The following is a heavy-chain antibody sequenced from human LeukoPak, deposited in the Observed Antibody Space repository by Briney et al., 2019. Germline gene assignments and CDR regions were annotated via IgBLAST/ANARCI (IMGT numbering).Heavy chain of an antibody. CDR2: IDRGGST. J-gene: IGHJ6*02. CDR1: GFTVSSNY. Sequence: GGSLRLSCAASGFTVSSNYMSWVRQAPGKGLEWVSIIDRGGSTYYADSVKGRFTISRDNSKSTLYLQMNSLRGEDTAVYYCASRDRGYYYGMDVWGQGTTVPVSS. CDR3: ASRDRGYYYGMDV. V-gene: IGHV3-53*01. D-gene: IGHD5-24*01.